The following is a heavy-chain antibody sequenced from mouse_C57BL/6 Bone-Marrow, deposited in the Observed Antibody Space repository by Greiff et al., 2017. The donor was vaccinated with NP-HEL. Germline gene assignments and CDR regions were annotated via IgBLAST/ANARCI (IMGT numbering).Heavy chain of an antibody. Sequence: EVQLVESGGGLVKPGGSLKLSCAASGFTFSDYGMHWVRQAPEKGLEWVAYISSGSSTIYYADTVKGRFTISRDNAKNTLFLQMTSLRSEDTAMYYCAREDYDVPYYFDYWGQGTTLTVSS. D-gene: IGHD2-4*01. J-gene: IGHJ2*01. V-gene: IGHV5-17*01. CDR1: GFTFSDYG. CDR2: ISSGSSTI. CDR3: AREDYDVPYYFDY.